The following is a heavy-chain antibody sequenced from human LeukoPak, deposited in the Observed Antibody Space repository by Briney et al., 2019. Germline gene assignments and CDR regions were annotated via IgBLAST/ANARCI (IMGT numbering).Heavy chain of an antibody. Sequence: PSETLSLTCTVSGGSITSYYRSWIQQPAGKGLEWIGRIYTTGITHYNPSLRGRVSLSVDTSKNQFSLKLNSATAADTAVYYCARGIAVAGTVAFDIWGQGTKVTVSS. CDR2: IYTTGIT. CDR1: GGSITSYY. CDR3: ARGIAVAGTVAFDI. J-gene: IGHJ3*02. D-gene: IGHD6-19*01. V-gene: IGHV4-4*07.